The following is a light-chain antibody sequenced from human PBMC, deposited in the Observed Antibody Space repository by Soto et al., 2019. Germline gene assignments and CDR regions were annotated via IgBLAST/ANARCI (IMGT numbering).Light chain of an antibody. Sequence: EIVMTQSPATLSVSPGERATLSCRASQSVSSNLAWYQQKPSQAPRLLIYGASTRATGIPARFSGSGSGTEFTLTISSLQSEDFAVYYCQQYNNWPPAWTFGQGTKVDI. V-gene: IGKV3-15*01. CDR1: QSVSSN. J-gene: IGKJ1*01. CDR2: GAS. CDR3: QQYNNWPPAWT.